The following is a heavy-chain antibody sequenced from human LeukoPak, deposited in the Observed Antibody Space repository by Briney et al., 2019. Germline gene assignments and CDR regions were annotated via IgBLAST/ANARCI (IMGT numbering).Heavy chain of an antibody. Sequence: SETLSLTCAVSGYSISSGYYWGWIRQPPGKGLEWIGSIYHSGSTYYNPSLKSRVTISVDTSKNQFSLKLSSVTAADTAVYYCARDLPGDGYWSFWGQGTMVTVSS. V-gene: IGHV4-38-2*02. J-gene: IGHJ3*01. CDR3: ARDLPGDGYWSF. CDR1: GYSISSGYY. D-gene: IGHD5-24*01. CDR2: IYHSGST.